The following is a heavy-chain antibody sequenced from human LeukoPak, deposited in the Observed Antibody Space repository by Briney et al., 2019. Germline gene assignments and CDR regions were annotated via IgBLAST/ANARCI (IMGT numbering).Heavy chain of an antibody. CDR3: ANLRRLGGELWLSYFDY. V-gene: IGHV1-69*13. D-gene: IGHD3-16*01. CDR1: GGTFSSYA. J-gene: IGHJ4*02. Sequence: ASVKVSCKASGGTFSSYAISWVRQAPGQGLEWMGGIIPIFGTANYAQKFQGRVTITADESTSTAYMELSSLRSGDTAVYYCANLRRLGGELWLSYFDYWGQGTLVTVSS. CDR2: IIPIFGTA.